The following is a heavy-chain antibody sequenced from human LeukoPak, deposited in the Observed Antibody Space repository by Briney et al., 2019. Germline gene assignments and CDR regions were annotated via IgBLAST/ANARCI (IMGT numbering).Heavy chain of an antibody. D-gene: IGHD2-2*01. CDR2: IYYSGST. V-gene: IGHV4-59*12. CDR3: ARGRCSSTSCYFRRVIGDDY. Sequence: SETLSLTCTVSGGSISSYYWSWIRQPPGKGLEWIGYIYYSGSTNYNPSLKSRVTISVDTSKNQFSLKLSSVTAADTAVYYCARGRCSSTSCYFRRVIGDDYWGQGTLVTVSS. CDR1: GGSISSYY. J-gene: IGHJ4*02.